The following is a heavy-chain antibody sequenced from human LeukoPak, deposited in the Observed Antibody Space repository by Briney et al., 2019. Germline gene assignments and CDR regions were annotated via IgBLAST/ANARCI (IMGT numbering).Heavy chain of an antibody. D-gene: IGHD5-18*01. Sequence: GASVKVSCKASGYTFTSYYMHWVRQAPGQGLEWMGIINPSGGCTSYAQKFQGRVTMTRDTSTSTVYMELSSLRSEDTAMYYCARSGYSYGWLDYWGQGTLVTVSS. CDR3: ARSGYSYGWLDY. J-gene: IGHJ4*02. V-gene: IGHV1-46*01. CDR2: INPSGGCT. CDR1: GYTFTSYY.